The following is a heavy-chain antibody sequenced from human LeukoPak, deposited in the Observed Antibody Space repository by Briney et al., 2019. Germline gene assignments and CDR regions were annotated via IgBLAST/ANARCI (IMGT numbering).Heavy chain of an antibody. V-gene: IGHV3-11*01. J-gene: IGHJ4*02. CDR3: AKGLIAVAGTIDY. D-gene: IGHD6-19*01. CDR2: ISSGGDIM. Sequence: PGGSLRLSCAASGLRFSDYYVSWIRQAPGKGLQWVSYISSGGDIMHYADSVKGRFTISRDNSKNTLYLQMNSLRAEDTAVYYCAKGLIAVAGTIDYWGQGTLVTVSS. CDR1: GLRFSDYY.